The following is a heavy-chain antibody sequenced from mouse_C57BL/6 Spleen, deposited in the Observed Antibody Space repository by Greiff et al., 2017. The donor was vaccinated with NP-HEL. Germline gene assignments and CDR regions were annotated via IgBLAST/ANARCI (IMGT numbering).Heavy chain of an antibody. V-gene: IGHV1-81*01. CDR3: SPPYDDYAMDY. J-gene: IGHJ4*01. Sequence: VQLQQSGAELARPGASVKLSCTASGYTFTSYGISWVKQRTGQGLEWIGEIYTRSGNTYYNEKFKGKATLTADKSSSTAYMELRRLTSEDSAVYFCSPPYDDYAMDYWGQGTSVTVSS. CDR1: GYTFTSYG. D-gene: IGHD2-3*01. CDR2: IYTRSGNT.